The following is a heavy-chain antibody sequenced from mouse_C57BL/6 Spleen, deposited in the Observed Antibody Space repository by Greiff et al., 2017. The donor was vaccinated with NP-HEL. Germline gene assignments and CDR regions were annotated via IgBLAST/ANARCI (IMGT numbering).Heavy chain of an antibody. CDR3: ARPYYDYDEGGYFDY. CDR2: IHPNSGST. V-gene: IGHV1-64*01. CDR1: GYTFTSYW. D-gene: IGHD2-4*01. Sequence: VKLQQPGAELVKPGASVKLSCKASGYTFTSYWMHWVKQRPGQGLEWIGMIHPNSGSTNYNEKFKSKATLTVDKSSSTAYMQLSSLTSEDSAVYYCARPYYDYDEGGYFDYWGQGTTLTVSS. J-gene: IGHJ2*01.